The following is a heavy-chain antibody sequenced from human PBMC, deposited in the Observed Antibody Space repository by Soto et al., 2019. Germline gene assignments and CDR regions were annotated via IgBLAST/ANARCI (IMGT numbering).Heavy chain of an antibody. J-gene: IGHJ6*03. Sequence: GGSLRLSCSASGFTFSSYAMSWVRQAPGKVLEWVSAISDSGGSTYYADSVKGRFTISRDNSKNTLYLQMNSLRAEDTAVYYCAKGCSSTSCYLRYYYYMDVWGKGTTVTVSS. CDR2: ISDSGGST. D-gene: IGHD2-2*01. CDR3: AKGCSSTSCYLRYYYYMDV. V-gene: IGHV3-23*01. CDR1: GFTFSSYA.